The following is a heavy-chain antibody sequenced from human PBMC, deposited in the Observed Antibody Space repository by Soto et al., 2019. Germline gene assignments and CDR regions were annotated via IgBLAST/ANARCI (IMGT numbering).Heavy chain of an antibody. CDR1: GYSFTSYW. CDR2: IYPGDSNP. CDR3: ARQGYCSNTACYTVDY. D-gene: IGHD2-2*02. Sequence: GESLKISCRGSGYSFTSYWIGWVREMPGKGLEWMGIIYPGDSNPRYSPSFQGQVTISADKSISSAYLQWSSLKASDTAMYYCARQGYCSNTACYTVDYWGQGTLVTVSS. J-gene: IGHJ4*02. V-gene: IGHV5-51*01.